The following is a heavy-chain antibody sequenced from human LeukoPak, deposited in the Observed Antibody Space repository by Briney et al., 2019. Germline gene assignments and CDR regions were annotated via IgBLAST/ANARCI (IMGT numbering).Heavy chain of an antibody. D-gene: IGHD3-3*01. CDR1: GFTFSSYA. CDR3: AKGVTIFGVVTYYHYYMDV. V-gene: IGHV3-23*01. Sequence: GGSLRLSCAASGFTFSSYAMGWVRQAPGKGLEWVSAISGSGGSTYYADSVKGRFTISRDNSKNTLYLQMNSLRAEDTAVYYCAKGVTIFGVVTYYHYYMDVWGKGTTVTVSS. CDR2: ISGSGGST. J-gene: IGHJ6*03.